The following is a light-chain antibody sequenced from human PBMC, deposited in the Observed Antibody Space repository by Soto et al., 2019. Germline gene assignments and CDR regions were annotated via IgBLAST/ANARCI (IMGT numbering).Light chain of an antibody. V-gene: IGLV2-8*01. CDR2: EVT. CDR1: SSDVGGYNY. J-gene: IGLJ3*02. Sequence: QSALTQPPSASGSPGQSVTISCTGTSSDVGGYNYVSWYQQYPGRAPKLMIYEVTKRPSGVPDRFSGSKSGNTAYLTVSGLQAEDEADYYCSSYAASNNSYLVFDGGTKLTVL. CDR3: SSYAASNNSYLV.